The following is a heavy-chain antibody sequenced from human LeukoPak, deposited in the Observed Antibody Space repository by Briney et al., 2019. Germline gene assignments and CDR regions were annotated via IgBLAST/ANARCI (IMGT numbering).Heavy chain of an antibody. D-gene: IGHD4-17*01. CDR3: AKLYDYGDYTVPY. CDR1: GFTFSSYG. Sequence: GGSLRLSCAASGFTFSSYGMHWVRQAPGKGLEWVAVISYDGSNKYYADSVKGRFTISRDNSKNTLYLQMNSLRAEDTAVYYCAKLYDYGDYTVPYWGQGTLVTVSS. V-gene: IGHV3-30*18. CDR2: ISYDGSNK. J-gene: IGHJ4*02.